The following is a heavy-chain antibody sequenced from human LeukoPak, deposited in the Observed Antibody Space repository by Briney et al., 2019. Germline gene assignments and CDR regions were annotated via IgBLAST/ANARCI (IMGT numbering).Heavy chain of an antibody. D-gene: IGHD1-26*01. CDR2: ISSSSTYI. J-gene: IGHJ4*02. V-gene: IGHV3-21*01. Sequence: GGSLILSCAASGFAFSTYSMNWVRQAPGKGLEWVSSISSSSTYIYYADSVKGRVTISRDNAKNSLYLQMNSLRAEDTAVYYCARVLSGCETTRCELDYWGQGTLVTVSS. CDR1: GFAFSTYS. CDR3: ARVLSGCETTRCELDY.